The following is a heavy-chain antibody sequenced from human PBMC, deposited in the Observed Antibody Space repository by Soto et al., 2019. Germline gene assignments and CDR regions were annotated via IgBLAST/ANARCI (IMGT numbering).Heavy chain of an antibody. D-gene: IGHD3-3*01. Sequence: QITLKESGPTLVKPTQTLTLTCTFSGFSLSTSGVGVGWIRQPPGKALEWLALIYWNDDKRYSPSLESRLTITKDTSKNQVVLTMTNMDPVDTATYYCAHSVLTYYDFWSGGGWFDPWGQGTLVTVSS. CDR3: AHSVLTYYDFWSGGGWFDP. CDR2: IYWNDDK. V-gene: IGHV2-5*01. CDR1: GFSLSTSGVG. J-gene: IGHJ5*02.